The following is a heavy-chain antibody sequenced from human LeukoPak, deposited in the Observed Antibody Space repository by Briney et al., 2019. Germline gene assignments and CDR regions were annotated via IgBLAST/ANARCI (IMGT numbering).Heavy chain of an antibody. CDR3: ARLTQNDAFDI. D-gene: IGHD2-15*01. V-gene: IGHV3-48*03. CDR1: RFTFSSYE. CDR2: ISSSGSTI. J-gene: IGHJ3*02. Sequence: GGSLRLSCAASRFTFSSYEMKWVRQAPGKGLEWVSYISSSGSTIYYADSVKGRFTISRDNAKNSLYLQMKSLRAEDTAVYYCARLTQNDAFDIWGQGTMVTVSS.